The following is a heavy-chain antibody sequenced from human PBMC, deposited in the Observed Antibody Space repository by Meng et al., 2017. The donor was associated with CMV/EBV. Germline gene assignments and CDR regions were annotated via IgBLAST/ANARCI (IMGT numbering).Heavy chain of an antibody. Sequence: GESLKISCAASGFTFSSYGMHWVRQAPGKGLELVAFIRYDGSNIYYADSVKGRFTITRDNSKNTLYLQMNRLRAEDTAVYYCAKGVPAAILAKLELKPFDYWGQGTLVTVSS. CDR2: IRYDGSNI. D-gene: IGHD2-2*02. J-gene: IGHJ5*01. CDR1: GFTFSSYG. CDR3: AKGVPAAILAKLELKPFDY. V-gene: IGHV3-30*02.